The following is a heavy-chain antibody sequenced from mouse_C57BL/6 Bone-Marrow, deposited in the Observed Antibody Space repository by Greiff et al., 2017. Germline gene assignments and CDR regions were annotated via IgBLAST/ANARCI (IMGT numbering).Heavy chain of an antibody. CDR1: GFTFSDFY. CDR2: SRNKANDYTT. J-gene: IGHJ1*03. CDR3: ARDLTNWDGGWYFDV. D-gene: IGHD4-1*01. Sequence: EVQLVESGGGLVQSGRSLRLSCATSGFTFSDFYMAWVRQAPGKGLEWIAASRNKANDYTTEYSASVKGRFIVSRDTSQSILYLQMNALRAEDTAIYYCARDLTNWDGGWYFDVWGTGTTVTVSS. V-gene: IGHV7-1*01.